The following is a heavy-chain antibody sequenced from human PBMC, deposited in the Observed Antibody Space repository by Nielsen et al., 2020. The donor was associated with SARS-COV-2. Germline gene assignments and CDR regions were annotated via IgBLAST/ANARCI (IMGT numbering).Heavy chain of an antibody. V-gene: IGHV5-51*01. Sequence: KVSCKGSGYSFTTYWIGWVRQMPGKGLEWMGIIYPGDSDTRYSPSFQGQVTISADKSISTAYLQWSSLKASDTAMYYCARQALGRDGYINPDYWGQGTLVTVSS. CDR3: ARQALGRDGYINPDY. D-gene: IGHD5-24*01. CDR1: GYSFTTYW. CDR2: IYPGDSDT. J-gene: IGHJ4*02.